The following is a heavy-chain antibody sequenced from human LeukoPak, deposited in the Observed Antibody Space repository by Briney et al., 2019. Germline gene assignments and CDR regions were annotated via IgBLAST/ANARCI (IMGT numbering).Heavy chain of an antibody. CDR1: GFTFSSYG. Sequence: GGSLRLSCTASGFTFSSYGMHWVRQAPGKGLEWVAVIWYDGSNKYYADSVKGRFTISRDNSKNTLYLQMNSLRAEDTAVYYCARGASGSYYNYYYYGMDVWGQGTTVTVSS. J-gene: IGHJ6*02. D-gene: IGHD1-26*01. V-gene: IGHV3-33*01. CDR3: ARGASGSYYNYYYYGMDV. CDR2: IWYDGSNK.